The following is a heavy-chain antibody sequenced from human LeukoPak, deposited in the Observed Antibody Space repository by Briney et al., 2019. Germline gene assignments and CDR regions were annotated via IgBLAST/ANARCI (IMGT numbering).Heavy chain of an antibody. J-gene: IGHJ4*02. V-gene: IGHV5-51*01. Sequence: GESLQISCKGSGYSFTSYWIGWVRQMPGKGLEWMGIIYPGDSDTRYSPSFRGQVTISADKSISTAYLQWSSLKASDTAMYYCARYPDGSGSYFVYWGQGTLVTVSS. D-gene: IGHD3-10*01. CDR2: IYPGDSDT. CDR1: GYSFTSYW. CDR3: ARYPDGSGSYFVY.